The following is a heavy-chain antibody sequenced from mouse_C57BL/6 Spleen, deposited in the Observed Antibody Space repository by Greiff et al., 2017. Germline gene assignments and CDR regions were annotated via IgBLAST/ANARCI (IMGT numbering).Heavy chain of an antibody. D-gene: IGHD1-1*01. CDR1: GYSITSGYY. CDR3: ARAYYFYFDY. CDR2: ISYDGSN. Sequence: EVKVEESGPGLVKPSQSLSLTCSVTGYSITSGYYWNWIRQFPGNKLEWMGYISYDGSNNYNPSLKNRISITRDTSKNQFFLKLNSVTTEDTATYYCARAYYFYFDYWGQGTTLTVSS. J-gene: IGHJ2*01. V-gene: IGHV3-6*01.